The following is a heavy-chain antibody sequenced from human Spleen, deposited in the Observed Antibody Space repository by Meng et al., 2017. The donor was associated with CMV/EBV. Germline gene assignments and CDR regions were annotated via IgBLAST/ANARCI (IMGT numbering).Heavy chain of an antibody. CDR3: ARDYIHRRIFGTTKRDY. V-gene: IGHV3-64*02. Sequence: GESLKISCAASGFTFSSFSSYGMHWVRQAPGKGLEYVSAISSNGGSTYYADSVKGRFTISRDNAKNSLYLQMNSLRAEDTAVYYCARDYIHRRIFGTTKRDYWGQGTLVTVSS. J-gene: IGHJ4*02. CDR1: GFTFSSFSSYG. D-gene: IGHD3-3*01. CDR2: ISSNGGST.